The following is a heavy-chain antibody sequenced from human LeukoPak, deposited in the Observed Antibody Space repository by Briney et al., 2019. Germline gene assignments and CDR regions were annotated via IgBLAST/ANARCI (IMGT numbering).Heavy chain of an antibody. J-gene: IGHJ4*02. CDR2: ISGSGGST. V-gene: IGHV3-23*01. CDR3: AKGGYDFLTAIGY. CDR1: GFTFSSYA. Sequence: PGGSLRFSCAASGFTFSSYAMSWVRQAPGKGLEWVSTISGSGGSTYYADSVKGRFTISRDNSKNTLYLQMNSLRAEDTAVYYCAKGGYDFLTAIGYWGQGTLVAVSS. D-gene: IGHD3-9*01.